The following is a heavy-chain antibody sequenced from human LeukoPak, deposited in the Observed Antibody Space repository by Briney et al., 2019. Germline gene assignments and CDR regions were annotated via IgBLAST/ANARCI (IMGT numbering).Heavy chain of an antibody. J-gene: IGHJ5*02. CDR1: GYSFSSGYY. Sequence: SEPLSLPCTVSGYSFSSGYYWGWFRHPPGKGLEWIGRIYKSGSPYYNPPLKSRVTISVDTSKNQFSLKLSSVTAADTAVYYCARDQGYSGYDFVEAPTDNWFDPWGQGTLVTVSS. D-gene: IGHD5-12*01. CDR3: ARDQGYSGYDFVEAPTDNWFDP. V-gene: IGHV4-38-2*02. CDR2: IYKSGSP.